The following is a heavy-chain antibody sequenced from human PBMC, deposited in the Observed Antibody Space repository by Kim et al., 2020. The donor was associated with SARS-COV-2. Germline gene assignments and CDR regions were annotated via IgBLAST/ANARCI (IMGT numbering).Heavy chain of an antibody. J-gene: IGHJ4*02. CDR2: ITETGGAT. CDR3: VRRLPLPGPNYDY. Sequence: GGSLRLSCVASGFTFMAYAMTWVRQAPGKGLDWVAGITETGGATYYPHSVKGRFTISRDNSKNTLYLQMNSLRAEDSAIYYCVRRLPLPGPNYDYWGQGILVTVSS. CDR1: GFTFMAYA. V-gene: IGHV3-23*01. D-gene: IGHD3-16*01.